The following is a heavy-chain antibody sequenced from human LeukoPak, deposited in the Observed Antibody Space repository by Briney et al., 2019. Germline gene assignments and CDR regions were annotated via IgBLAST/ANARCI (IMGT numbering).Heavy chain of an antibody. D-gene: IGHD1-26*01. CDR3: ARPGSYYDAGALDY. CDR1: GYTFTSYG. V-gene: IGHV1-18*01. J-gene: IGHJ4*02. Sequence: ASVKVSCKASGYTFTSYGISWVRQAPGQGLEWMGWISAYNGNTNYAQKLQGRVTMTTGTSTSTAYMELRSLRSDDTAVYYCARPGSYYDAGALDYWGQGTLVTVSS. CDR2: ISAYNGNT.